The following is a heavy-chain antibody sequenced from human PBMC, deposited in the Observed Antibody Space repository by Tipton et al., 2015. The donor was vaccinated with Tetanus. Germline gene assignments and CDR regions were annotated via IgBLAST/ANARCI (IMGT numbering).Heavy chain of an antibody. CDR2: IYYSGST. CDR1: GGSISGYY. CDR3: ARDSSGWYYGMDV. V-gene: IGHV4-59*01. Sequence: TLSLTCTVSGGSISGYYWSWIRQPPGKGLEWIGYIYYSGSTNYNPSLKSRVTISVDTSKNQFSLKLSSVTAADTAVYYCARDSSGWYYGMDVWGQGTTVTVSS. D-gene: IGHD6-19*01. J-gene: IGHJ6*02.